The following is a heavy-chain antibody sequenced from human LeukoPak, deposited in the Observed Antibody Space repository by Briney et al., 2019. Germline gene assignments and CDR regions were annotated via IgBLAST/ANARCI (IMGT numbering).Heavy chain of an antibody. CDR1: GFTINSYA. CDR3: AKKMGFGFVGFDY. J-gene: IGHJ4*02. Sequence: PGGSLRLSCVVSGFTINSYAMSWVRQAPGKGPEWVSAIGGTGDSTYYADSVKGRFFISRDYSTNTLFLQMNNLRVEDTAVYYLAKKMGFGFVGFDYWAREPWSPSPQ. CDR2: IGGTGDST. D-gene: IGHD3-10*01. V-gene: IGHV3-23*01.